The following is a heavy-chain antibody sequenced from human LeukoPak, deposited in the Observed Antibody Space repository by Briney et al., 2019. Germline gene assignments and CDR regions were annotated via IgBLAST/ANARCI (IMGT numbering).Heavy chain of an antibody. D-gene: IGHD2-21*02. CDR2: IYHSGST. CDR1: GGSISSGGYS. CDR3: ARKSTAMFYFDY. J-gene: IGHJ4*02. Sequence: PSETLSLTCAVSGGSISSGGYSWSWIRQPPGKGLEWIGYIYHSGSTYYNPSLKSRVTISVDTSKNQFSLKLSSVTAADTAVYYCARKSTAMFYFDYWGQGTLVTVSS. V-gene: IGHV4-30-2*01.